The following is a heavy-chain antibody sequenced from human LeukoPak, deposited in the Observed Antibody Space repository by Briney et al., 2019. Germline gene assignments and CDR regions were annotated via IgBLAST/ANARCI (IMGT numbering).Heavy chain of an antibody. Sequence: GGSLRLSCSASGFTFSTYWMSWVRQAPGKGLEWVANMRRDGNEIYYLDSVRGRFTISRDNAKNSLYLQMNSLRAEDTAVYYCARDRSTVTGHCTGDNCYAELGRGQGTQVIVSS. J-gene: IGHJ4*02. CDR2: MRRDGNEI. CDR3: ARDRSTVTGHCTGDNCYAELG. D-gene: IGHD2-15*01. V-gene: IGHV3-7*01. CDR1: GFTFSTYW.